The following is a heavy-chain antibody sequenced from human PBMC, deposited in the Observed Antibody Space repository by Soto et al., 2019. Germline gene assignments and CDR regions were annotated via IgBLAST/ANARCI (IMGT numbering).Heavy chain of an antibody. CDR2: IYYSGST. J-gene: IGHJ4*02. D-gene: IGHD3-22*01. CDR3: ARGRYYYDSSGYYFGVVVYFDY. V-gene: IGHV4-30-4*01. CDR1: GGSISSGDYY. Sequence: QVQLQESGPGLVKPSQTLSLTCTVSGGSISSGDYYWSWIRQPPGKGLEWIGYIYYSGSTYYNPSLKSRVTISVDTSKNQFSLKLSSVTAADTAVYYCARGRYYYDSSGYYFGVVVYFDYWGQGTLVTVSS.